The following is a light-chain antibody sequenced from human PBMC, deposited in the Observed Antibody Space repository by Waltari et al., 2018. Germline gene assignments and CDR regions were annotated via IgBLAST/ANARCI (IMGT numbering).Light chain of an antibody. V-gene: IGKV1-5*03. CDR1: QSISNW. CDR3: QQYSIYWT. J-gene: IGKJ1*01. CDR2: KAS. Sequence: DIQMTQSPSTLSASVGDRVTIICRASQSISNWLAWYQQKPGKAPKLLIYKASTLERGVPSRFSGSGSVTEFTLTISSLQPDDFATYYCQQYSIYWTFGQGTKVEIK.